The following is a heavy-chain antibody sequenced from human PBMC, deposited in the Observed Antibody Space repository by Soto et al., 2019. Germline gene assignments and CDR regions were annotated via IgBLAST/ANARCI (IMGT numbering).Heavy chain of an antibody. Sequence: GGSLRLSCAASGFIFSNAWINWVRQAPGKGLEWVAVISYDGSNKYYADSVKGRFTISRDNSKNTLYLQMNSLRAEDTAVYYCAKAEWELPFDHWGQGTLVTVSS. CDR2: ISYDGSNK. J-gene: IGHJ4*02. CDR3: AKAEWELPFDH. V-gene: IGHV3-30*18. D-gene: IGHD1-26*01. CDR1: GFIFSNAW.